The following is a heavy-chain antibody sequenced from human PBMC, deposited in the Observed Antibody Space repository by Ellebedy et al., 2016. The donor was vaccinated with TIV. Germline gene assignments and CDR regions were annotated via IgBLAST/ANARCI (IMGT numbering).Heavy chain of an antibody. Sequence: SETLSLTXTVSDGSIRSYHWSWIRQSPGKGLEWIGYFHYSGTTNYNPSLKSRLSISVDTSKNQFSLNLSSVTAADTGVYYCARTSTMVRGAFDYWGQGTLVTVSS. J-gene: IGHJ4*02. V-gene: IGHV4-59*01. CDR1: DGSIRSYH. CDR2: FHYSGTT. CDR3: ARTSTMVRGAFDY. D-gene: IGHD3-10*01.